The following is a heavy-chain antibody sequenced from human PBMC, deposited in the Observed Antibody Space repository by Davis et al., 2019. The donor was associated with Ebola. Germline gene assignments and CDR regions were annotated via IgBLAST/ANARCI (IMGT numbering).Heavy chain of an antibody. J-gene: IGHJ6*02. CDR3: ARDSSDAALYRLGV. Sequence: PGGSLRLFCAASGFTFPNAWMHWVRQAPGKGLEWVSSISDTGTYIYYAASVKGRFTISRDNAYNTLYLQMNSLRADDTAVYYCARDSSDAALYRLGVWGQGTTFTVSS. CDR1: GFTFPNAW. V-gene: IGHV3-21*01. CDR2: ISDTGTYI. D-gene: IGHD2-21*02.